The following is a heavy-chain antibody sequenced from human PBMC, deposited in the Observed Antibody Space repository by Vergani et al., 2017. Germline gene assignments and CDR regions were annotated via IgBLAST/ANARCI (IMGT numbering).Heavy chain of an antibody. CDR1: GGTFSSYT. CDR2: IIPILGIA. CDR3: ARRHGSGSPTQNYCYYGMDV. D-gene: IGHD3-10*01. V-gene: IGHV1-69*02. J-gene: IGHJ6*02. Sequence: QVQLVQSGAEVKKPGSSVKVSCKASGGTFSSYTISWVRQAPGQGLEWMGRIIPILGIANYAQKFQGRVTITADKSTSTAYMELSSLRSEDTAVYYCARRHGSGSPTQNYCYYGMDVWGQGTTVTVSS.